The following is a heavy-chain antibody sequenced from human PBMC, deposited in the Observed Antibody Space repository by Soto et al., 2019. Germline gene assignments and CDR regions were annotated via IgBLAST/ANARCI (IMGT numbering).Heavy chain of an antibody. Sequence: SQIHSLRYTVSGGSISNIGGCWLWIHQPPGKGLEWIGCIYYSGSTNYNPSLKSRVTISVDTSKNQFSLKLSSVTAADTAVYYCARHWGYCSGGSCYDNWLDPWGEGTLVTGSS. J-gene: IGHJ5*02. CDR2: IYYSGST. CDR1: GGSISNIGGC. CDR3: ARHWGYCSGGSCYDNWLDP. D-gene: IGHD2-15*01. V-gene: IGHV4-39*01.